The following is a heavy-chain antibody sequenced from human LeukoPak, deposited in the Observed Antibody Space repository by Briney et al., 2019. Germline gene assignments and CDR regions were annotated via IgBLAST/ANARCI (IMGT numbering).Heavy chain of an antibody. CDR1: GGSISSYY. Sequence: SETLSLTCTVSGGSISSYYWSWIRQPPGRGLEWIGYIYYSGSTNYNPSLKSRVTISVDTSKNQFSLKLSSVTAADTAVYYCARDRPGYSSSSAFGMYYYYGMDVWGQGTTVTVSS. V-gene: IGHV4-59*01. J-gene: IGHJ6*02. CDR2: IYYSGST. CDR3: ARDRPGYSSSSAFGMYYYYGMDV. D-gene: IGHD6-6*01.